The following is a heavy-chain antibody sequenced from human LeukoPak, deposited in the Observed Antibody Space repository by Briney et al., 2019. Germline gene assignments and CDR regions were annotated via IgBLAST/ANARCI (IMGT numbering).Heavy chain of an antibody. Sequence: SGPTLVNPTQTLTLTCTFSGFSLSTSGMCVSWIRQPPGKALEWLARIDWDDDKYYSTSLKTRLTISKDTSKNQVVLTVTNMDPVDTATYYCARTCPYYYDSSGYPDYWGQGTLVTVSS. D-gene: IGHD3-22*01. CDR3: ARTCPYYYDSSGYPDY. CDR2: IDWDDDK. J-gene: IGHJ4*02. V-gene: IGHV2-70*11. CDR1: GFSLSTSGMC.